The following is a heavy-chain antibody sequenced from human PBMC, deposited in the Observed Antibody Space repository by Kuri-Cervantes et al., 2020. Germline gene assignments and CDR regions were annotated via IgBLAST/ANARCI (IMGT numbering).Heavy chain of an antibody. CDR3: ARGMTTVTTDAFDI. D-gene: IGHD4-17*01. J-gene: IGHJ3*02. CDR1: GFTVSSNY. Sequence: GESLKISCAASGFTVSSNYMSWVRQAPGKGLEWVSVIYSGGSTYYADSVKGRFTISRDNSKNTLYLQMNSLRAEDTAVYYCARGMTTVTTDAFDIWGQGTVVTVSS. CDR2: IYSGGST. V-gene: IGHV3-53*01.